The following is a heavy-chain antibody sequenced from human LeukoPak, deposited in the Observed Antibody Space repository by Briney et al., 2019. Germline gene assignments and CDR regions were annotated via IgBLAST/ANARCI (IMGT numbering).Heavy chain of an antibody. V-gene: IGHV4-4*09. CDR1: GGSISSYY. Sequence: SETLSLTCTVSGGSISSYYWSWIRQPPGKGLEWIGYIYTSGSTNYNPSLKSRVTISVDTSKNQSSLKLSSVTAADTAVYYCARSHSGSYHYYYYYYMDVWGKGTTVTVSS. J-gene: IGHJ6*03. CDR2: IYTSGST. D-gene: IGHD1-26*01. CDR3: ARSHSGSYHYYYYYYMDV.